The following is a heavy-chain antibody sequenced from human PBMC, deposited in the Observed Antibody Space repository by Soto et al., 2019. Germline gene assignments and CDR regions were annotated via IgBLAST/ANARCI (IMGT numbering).Heavy chain of an antibody. V-gene: IGHV3-30*18. CDR1: GFTFSSYG. Sequence: QVQLVESGGGVVQPGRSLRLSCAASGFTFSSYGMHWVRQAPGKGLEWVAVISYDGSNKYYADSVKGRFTISRDNSKNTLYLQRNRLRAEDTAVYYCAKDPGGQAVALDYWGQGTLVTVSS. CDR2: ISYDGSNK. J-gene: IGHJ4*02. D-gene: IGHD6-19*01. CDR3: AKDPGGQAVALDY.